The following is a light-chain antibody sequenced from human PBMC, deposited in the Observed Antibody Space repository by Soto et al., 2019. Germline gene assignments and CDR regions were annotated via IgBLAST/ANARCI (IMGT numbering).Light chain of an antibody. Sequence: DIQMTQSPSTLSASVVDRVTITCRASQSINTWLAWYQQKPGKAPKLLIYKASSLGSGVPSRFSGSGSGTEFTLTISSLQPDDFAIYYCQQYNSHSSYTFGQGTKLEIK. CDR3: QQYNSHSSYT. CDR2: KAS. J-gene: IGKJ2*01. V-gene: IGKV1-5*03. CDR1: QSINTW.